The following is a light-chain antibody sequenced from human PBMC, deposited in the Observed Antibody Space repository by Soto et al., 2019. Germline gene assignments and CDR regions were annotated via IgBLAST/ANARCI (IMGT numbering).Light chain of an antibody. J-gene: IGLJ1*01. Sequence: QSALTQPASVSGSPGQSITISCTGTSRDVGGYNYVAWYQQHPDRAPKVMIYEVSNRPSGVSNRFSGYKSGNTASLTISGLQAEDEADYYCSSFASSSTLVVFGTGTKLTVL. V-gene: IGLV2-14*01. CDR3: SSFASSSTLVV. CDR2: EVS. CDR1: SRDVGGYNY.